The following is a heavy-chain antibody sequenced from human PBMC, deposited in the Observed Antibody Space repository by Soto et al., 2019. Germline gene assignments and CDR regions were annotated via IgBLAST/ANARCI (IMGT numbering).Heavy chain of an antibody. CDR3: ARADRSAFEV. CDR2: XXXTYGRSRT. J-gene: IGHJ3*01. V-gene: IGHV3-66*01. Sequence: EEQLVESGGGLVQLGGSLRLSCAASGFSVSEKHMSWVRQAPGEGLXXVXXXXXTYGRSRTGYADSVEGRFTISRDNSKNTLSLQMNTLRAEDTAVYYCARADRSAFEVWGQGAMVIVSS. CDR1: GFSVSEKH.